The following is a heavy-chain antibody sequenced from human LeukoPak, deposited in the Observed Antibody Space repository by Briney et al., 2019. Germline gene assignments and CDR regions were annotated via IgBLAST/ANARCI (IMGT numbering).Heavy chain of an antibody. D-gene: IGHD3-10*02. CDR2: ITTSSSYI. V-gene: IGHV3-21*01. Sequence: GGSLRLSCAASGFTFSTYNMNWVRQAPGKGLEWVSSITTSSSYIYYADSVKGRFTISRDNAKNSLYLQMNSLRAEDTAVYYCAELGITMIGGVWGKGTTVTISS. CDR3: AELGITMIGGV. J-gene: IGHJ6*04. CDR1: GFTFSTYN.